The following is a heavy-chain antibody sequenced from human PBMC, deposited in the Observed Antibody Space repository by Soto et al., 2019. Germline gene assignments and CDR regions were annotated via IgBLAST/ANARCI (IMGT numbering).Heavy chain of an antibody. Sequence: GGSLRLSCAASGFSFRSFGVHWVRQAPGKGLEWVAVIWNDGNNRRYGDSVRGRFTVSSDNSKKTVYLQMDSLRGEDTAMYYCARDRELGRTSPYFDFWGQGTLVTVSS. V-gene: IGHV3-33*01. CDR3: ARDRELGRTSPYFDF. D-gene: IGHD3-10*01. CDR1: GFSFRSFG. CDR2: IWNDGNNR. J-gene: IGHJ4*02.